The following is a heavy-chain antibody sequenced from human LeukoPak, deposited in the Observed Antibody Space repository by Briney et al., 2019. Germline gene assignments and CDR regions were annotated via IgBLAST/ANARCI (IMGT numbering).Heavy chain of an antibody. CDR2: INPNNGDT. D-gene: IGHD2/OR15-2a*01. V-gene: IGHV1-2*02. CDR1: GYTFSANF. Sequence: ASVKVSCKASGYTFSANFMHWVRQAPGQGLEWMGWINPNNGDTNYAQKFQARVTLTRDTSISAAYMELSSLRSDDTAVYYCARTRGSHISMAYLDYWGQGTLVTVSS. J-gene: IGHJ4*02. CDR3: ARTRGSHISMAYLDY.